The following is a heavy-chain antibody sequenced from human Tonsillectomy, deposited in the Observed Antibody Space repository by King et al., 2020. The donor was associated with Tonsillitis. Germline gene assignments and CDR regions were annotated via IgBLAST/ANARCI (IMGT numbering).Heavy chain of an antibody. J-gene: IGHJ2*01. CDR2: IYYSGST. Sequence: QLQESGPGLVKPSETLSLTCTVSGGSISSYYWSWIRPPPGKGLEWIGYIYYSGSTNYNPSLKSRVTISVDTSKNQFSLKLSSVTAADTAVYYCARVHYYDSSGYYHYWYFDLWGRGTLVTVSS. V-gene: IGHV4-59*01. D-gene: IGHD3-22*01. CDR3: ARVHYYDSSGYYHYWYFDL. CDR1: GGSISSYY.